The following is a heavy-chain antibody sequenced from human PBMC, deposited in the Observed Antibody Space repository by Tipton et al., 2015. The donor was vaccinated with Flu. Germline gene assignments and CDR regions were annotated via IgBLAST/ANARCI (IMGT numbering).Heavy chain of an antibody. V-gene: IGHV4-31*03. CDR1: GASISSGGYY. CDR3: ARSTGAVGYFDL. D-gene: IGHD7-27*01. J-gene: IGHJ2*01. CDR2: IYYTGTS. Sequence: TLSLTCSVSGASISSGGYYWNWIRQRPGMGLEWIGDIYYTGTSFYNSPLKSRLTMSVDTSKNQVSLKLTSVTAADTAVYYCARSTGAVGYFDLWGRGTLVTVSS.